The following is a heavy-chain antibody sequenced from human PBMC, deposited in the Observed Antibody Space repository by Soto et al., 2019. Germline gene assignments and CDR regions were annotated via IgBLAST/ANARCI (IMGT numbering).Heavy chain of an antibody. CDR1: GFTLKSYW. Sequence: EVQLVESGGGLVQPGGSLRLACAASGFTLKSYWMSWVRQTPGKGMEWVAKIRQDGGETHYVESVKGRFTISRENAKNSLYRQMNSLSAEDTAVYFCARDRGPSSGLNCYFDTWGQGALVTVSS. CDR3: ARDRGPSSGLNCYFDT. J-gene: IGHJ4*02. D-gene: IGHD3-22*01. CDR2: IRQDGGET. V-gene: IGHV3-7*01.